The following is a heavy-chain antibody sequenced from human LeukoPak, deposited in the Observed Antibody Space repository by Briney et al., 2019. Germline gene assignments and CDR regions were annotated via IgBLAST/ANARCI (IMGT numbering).Heavy chain of an antibody. CDR3: AKGLTTSCYGAMDV. CDR1: GFAFGTYA. D-gene: IGHD2-2*01. J-gene: IGHJ6*02. CDR2: ICGAGDNT. Sequence: PGGSLRLSCAASGFAFGTYAMTWVRQAPGKGLEWVSVICGAGDNTYYADSVKGRFTISRDDPQSTLYLHMSSLRAGDTAVYYCAKGLTTSCYGAMDVWGQGTTVTVSS. V-gene: IGHV3-23*01.